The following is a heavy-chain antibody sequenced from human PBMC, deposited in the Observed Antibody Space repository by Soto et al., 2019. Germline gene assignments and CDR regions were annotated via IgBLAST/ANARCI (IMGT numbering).Heavy chain of an antibody. J-gene: IGHJ6*02. CDR3: ARAIAYYGLDV. CDR2: TNDDGSIT. D-gene: IGHD3-22*01. CDR1: GFTFSSSW. Sequence: GGSLRLSCAASGFTFSSSWMHWVRQAPGVGPVWVSRTNDDGSITTYADSVKGRFAISRDNAKNTLYLQMSSLRAEDTGVYYCARAIAYYGLDVWGQGTTVTVSS. V-gene: IGHV3-74*01.